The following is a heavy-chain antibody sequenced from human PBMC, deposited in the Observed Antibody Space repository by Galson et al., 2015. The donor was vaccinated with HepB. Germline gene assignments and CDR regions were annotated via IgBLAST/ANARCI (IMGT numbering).Heavy chain of an antibody. CDR2: IKSDGSST. J-gene: IGHJ5*02. CDR1: GFTFSTSW. Sequence: SLRLSCAASGFTFSTSWMHWVRQAPGKGLVWVSRIKSDGSSTKYADSVKGRFTISRDNAKNTLYLQMNSLRVEDTAVYYCARDLGYCSGGSCRNWFDPWGQGTLVTVSS. CDR3: ARDLGYCSGGSCRNWFDP. V-gene: IGHV3-74*03. D-gene: IGHD2-15*01.